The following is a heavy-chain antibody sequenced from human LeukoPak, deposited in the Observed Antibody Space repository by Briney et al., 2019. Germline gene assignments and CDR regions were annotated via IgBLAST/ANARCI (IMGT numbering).Heavy chain of an antibody. CDR1: GGSISSGSYY. J-gene: IGHJ6*03. D-gene: IGHD4-11*01. Sequence: SQTLSLTCTVSGGSISSGSYYWRWIRQPAGKGLEWIGRIYTSGSTNYNPSLKSRVTMSVDTSKNQFSLKLSSVTAADTAVYYCARDLDYSNSPYYYYYYMDVWGKGTTVTVSS. V-gene: IGHV4-61*02. CDR2: IYTSGST. CDR3: ARDLDYSNSPYYYYYYMDV.